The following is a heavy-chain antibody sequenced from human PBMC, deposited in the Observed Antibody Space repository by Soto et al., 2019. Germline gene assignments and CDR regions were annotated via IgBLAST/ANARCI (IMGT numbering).Heavy chain of an antibody. D-gene: IGHD4-17*01. J-gene: IGHJ4*02. CDR3: ARADYGGDYFDY. CDR2: ISYDGSNK. Sequence: GGSLRLCCAASGFTFSISSMNWVRQAPGKGLEWVAVISYDGSNKYYADSVKGRFTISRDNSKNTLYLQMNSLRAEDTAVYYCARADYGGDYFDYWGQGTLVTVSS. CDR1: GFTFSISS. V-gene: IGHV3-30*03.